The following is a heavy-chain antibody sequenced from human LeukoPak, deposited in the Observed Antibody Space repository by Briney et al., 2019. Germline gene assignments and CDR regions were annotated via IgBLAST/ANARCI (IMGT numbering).Heavy chain of an antibody. CDR1: GGSFIGFH. Sequence: PSETLSLTCAVYGGSFIGFHWNWIRQPPGKGLEWIGDINHSGSTNYNPSLTSRVTISVDPSKSQFSLKLSSVTAADTAVYYCARASPQAAAGRYYYYYYYMDVWGKGTTVTVSS. D-gene: IGHD6-13*01. J-gene: IGHJ6*03. V-gene: IGHV4-34*01. CDR3: ARASPQAAAGRYYYYYYYMDV. CDR2: INHSGST.